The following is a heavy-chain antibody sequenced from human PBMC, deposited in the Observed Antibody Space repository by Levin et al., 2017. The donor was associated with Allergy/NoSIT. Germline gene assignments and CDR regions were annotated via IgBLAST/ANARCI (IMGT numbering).Heavy chain of an antibody. Sequence: SETLSLTCTVSGDSISGDTFYWSWIRQRPGKGLEWIGFIHHSGSAYYNPSLKCRLTMSLDTSKSQFSLRVTSVTVADTAVYYCARDECAWFGECYGMDVWGQGTTVIVSS. V-gene: IGHV4-31*03. CDR3: ARDECAWFGECYGMDV. J-gene: IGHJ6*02. CDR1: GDSISGDTFY. CDR2: IHHSGSA. D-gene: IGHD3-10*01.